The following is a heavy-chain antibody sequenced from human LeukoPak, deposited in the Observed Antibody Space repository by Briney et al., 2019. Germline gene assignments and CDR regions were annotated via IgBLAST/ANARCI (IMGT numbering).Heavy chain of an antibody. CDR2: INHRGST. D-gene: IGHD3-10*01. Sequence: SETLSLTCAVYGGSFSGYYWSWIRQPPGKGLEWIGEINHRGSTNYNPSLKSRVTISVDTSKNQFSLKLSSVTAADTAVYYCARGGAYGSGSYFPFDYWGQGTLVTVSS. CDR1: GGSFSGYY. V-gene: IGHV4-34*01. CDR3: ARGGAYGSGSYFPFDY. J-gene: IGHJ4*02.